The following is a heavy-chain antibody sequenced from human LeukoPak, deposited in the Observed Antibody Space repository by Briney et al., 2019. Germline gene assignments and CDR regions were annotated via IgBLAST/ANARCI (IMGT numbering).Heavy chain of an antibody. CDR1: GGSFSNYY. CDR2: IYTSGST. J-gene: IGHJ6*02. Sequence: SETLSVTCTDPGGSFSNYYWSWIRQPAGKGLEWIGRIYTSGSTNYNPSVKSRVTMSVETSNNQFSLKLTSVNAADKAVYYCARQPPQYYGMDVWGQGTTVTVSS. V-gene: IGHV4-4*07. CDR3: ARQPPQYYGMDV. D-gene: IGHD1-14*01.